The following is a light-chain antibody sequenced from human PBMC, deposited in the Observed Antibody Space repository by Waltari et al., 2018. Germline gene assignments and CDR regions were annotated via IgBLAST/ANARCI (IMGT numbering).Light chain of an antibody. CDR2: DVH. CDR3: CSYAGTYSLV. V-gene: IGLV2-11*01. CDR1: SSDVGGYNY. J-gene: IGLJ2*01. Sequence: QSALTQPRSVSGSPGQSVTISCTGTSSDVGGYNYVSWYQQHPGKAPKPMIYDVHKWPSGVPDRFSGSKSGNTASLTISGLQADDEADYYCCSYAGTYSLVFGGGTKLTVL.